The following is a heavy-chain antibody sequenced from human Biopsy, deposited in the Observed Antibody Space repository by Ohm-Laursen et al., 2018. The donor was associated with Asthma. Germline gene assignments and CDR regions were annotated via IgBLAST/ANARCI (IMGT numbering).Heavy chain of an antibody. CDR1: GTHFGSYN. CDR3: ARVAYGDLTCFDP. CDR2: INSDGSST. J-gene: IGHJ5*02. V-gene: IGHV3-74*01. Sequence: SLRLSCAASGTHFGSYNMHWARQAPGKGLVWVSRINSDGSSTSYADSVKGRFTISRDNAKNTLYLQMNSLRAEDTAVYYCARVAYGDLTCFDPWGQGTLVTVSS. D-gene: IGHD4-17*01.